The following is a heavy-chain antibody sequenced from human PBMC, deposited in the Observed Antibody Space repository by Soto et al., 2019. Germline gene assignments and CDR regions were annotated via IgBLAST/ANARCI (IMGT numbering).Heavy chain of an antibody. CDR1: GGTFSSYA. CDR2: IIPIFGTA. V-gene: IGHV1-69*01. Sequence: QVQLVQSGAEVKKPGSSVKVSCKASGGTFSSYAISWVRQAPGQGLEWMGGIIPIFGTANYAQKFQGRVTITGDESTGTAYMELSSLRSEDTAVYYCARSCSRTGCYASQLRYNWFDPWGQGTLVTVSS. D-gene: IGHD2-2*01. J-gene: IGHJ5*02. CDR3: ARSCSRTGCYASQLRYNWFDP.